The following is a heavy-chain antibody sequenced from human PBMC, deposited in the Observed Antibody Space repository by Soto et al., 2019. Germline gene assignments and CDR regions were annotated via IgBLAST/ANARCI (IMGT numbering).Heavy chain of an antibody. D-gene: IGHD3-16*01. CDR1: GGSISSSGYC. Sequence: SATLSLTSTVSGGSISSSGYCWAWIRQPPGKGLEWIGSIYYSGSTYYNPSLKSRVTISADTSKNQFSLKLMSVTAADTAVYYCAKTVTADYVDYWGQGTLVTVS. J-gene: IGHJ4*02. CDR3: AKTVTADYVDY. V-gene: IGHV4-39*01. CDR2: IYYSGST.